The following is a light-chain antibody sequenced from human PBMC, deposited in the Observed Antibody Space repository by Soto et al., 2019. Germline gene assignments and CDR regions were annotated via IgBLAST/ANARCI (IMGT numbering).Light chain of an antibody. Sequence: QYVLTQPASVSGSPGQSITISCTGTSSDVGGYNYVSWYQQHPGKAPKLMIYDVSNRPSGVSNRFSGSKSGNTASLTISGFQAEDEADYYCSSYTSSSTRVLGTGTKLTVL. CDR2: DVS. CDR1: SSDVGGYNY. CDR3: SSYTSSSTRV. J-gene: IGLJ1*01. V-gene: IGLV2-14*01.